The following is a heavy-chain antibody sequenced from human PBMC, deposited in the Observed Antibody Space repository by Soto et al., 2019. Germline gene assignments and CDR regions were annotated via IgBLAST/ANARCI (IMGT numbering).Heavy chain of an antibody. D-gene: IGHD6-13*01. CDR1: GGSISRGDYY. CDR2: IYYSGSA. Sequence: PSETLSLTCTVSGGSISRGDYYWSWIRQPPGKGLEWIGYIYYSGSAYYNPSLKSRVTISVDTSKNQFSLKLRSVTAADTAVYYCARGPDGYSSDWYNWFDPWGQGTLVTVS. V-gene: IGHV4-30-4*01. J-gene: IGHJ5*02. CDR3: ARGPDGYSSDWYNWFDP.